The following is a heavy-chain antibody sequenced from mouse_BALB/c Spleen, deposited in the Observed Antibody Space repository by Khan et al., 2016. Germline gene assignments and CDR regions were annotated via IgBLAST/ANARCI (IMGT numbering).Heavy chain of an antibody. CDR2: INTYTGEP. D-gene: IGHD2-1*01. J-gene: IGHJ1*01. Sequence: QIQLVQSGPELKKPGETVKISCKASGYTFTNYGMNWVKQAPGKGLKWMGWINTYTGEPTYADDFKGRFAFSLETSASTAYLQINNLKNEDTATYFCARKIYGNRGYFDVWGAETTVTISS. V-gene: IGHV9-3-1*01. CDR1: GYTFTNYG. CDR3: ARKIYGNRGYFDV.